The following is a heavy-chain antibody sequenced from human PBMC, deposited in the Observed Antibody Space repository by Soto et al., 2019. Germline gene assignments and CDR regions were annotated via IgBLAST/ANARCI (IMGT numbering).Heavy chain of an antibody. Sequence: GGSLRLSCAASGFTFSNYAMSWVRQAPGKGLEWVSSISDSGVSTYYAGSVKGRFTISRENAKNSLYLQMNSLRAGDTAVYYCARVKGGSYVYFDYWSQGTLVTVSS. J-gene: IGHJ4*02. V-gene: IGHV3-23*01. CDR2: ISDSGVST. D-gene: IGHD1-26*01. CDR1: GFTFSNYA. CDR3: ARVKGGSYVYFDY.